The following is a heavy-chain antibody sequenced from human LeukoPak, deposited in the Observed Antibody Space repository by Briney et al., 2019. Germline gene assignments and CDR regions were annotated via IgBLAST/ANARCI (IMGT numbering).Heavy chain of an antibody. J-gene: IGHJ6*03. V-gene: IGHV4-59*01. CDR3: ARETSQKGAHYMDV. Sequence: KPSETLSLTCAVSGASITSYYWTWIRQPPGKGLEWIGYIYHTGNIKYNPSLNSRVTISIDTSKNQFSLKLNSVTAADTAVYYCARETSQKGAHYMDVWGKGTTVTISS. CDR2: IYHTGNI. D-gene: IGHD3-16*01. CDR1: GASITSYY.